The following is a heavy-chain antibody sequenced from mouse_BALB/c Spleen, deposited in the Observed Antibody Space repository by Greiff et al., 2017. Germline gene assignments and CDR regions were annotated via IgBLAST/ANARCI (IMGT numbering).Heavy chain of an antibody. J-gene: IGHJ1*01. V-gene: IGHV5-6-5*01. D-gene: IGHD1-1*01. CDR2: ISSGGST. Sequence: EVKLVESGGGLVKPGGSLKLSCAASGFTFSSYAMSWVRQTPEKRLEWVASISSGGSTYYPDSVKGRFTISRDNARNILYLQMSSLRSEDTAMYYCANYYGSSWYFDVWGAGTTVTVSS. CDR3: ANYYGSSWYFDV. CDR1: GFTFSSYA.